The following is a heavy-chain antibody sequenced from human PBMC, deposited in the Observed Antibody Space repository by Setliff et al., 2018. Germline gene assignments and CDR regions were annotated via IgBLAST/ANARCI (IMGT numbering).Heavy chain of an antibody. CDR3: ARGGVRGVIVLPGY. D-gene: IGHD3-10*01. Sequence: PSETLSLTCAVYGGSFSGYYWSWIRQPPGKGLEWIGEINHSGSTNYNPSLKSRVTISVDTSKNQFSLKLSSVTAADTAVYYCARGGVRGVIVLPGYWGQGTLVTVSS. V-gene: IGHV4-34*01. J-gene: IGHJ4*02. CDR1: GGSFSGYY. CDR2: INHSGST.